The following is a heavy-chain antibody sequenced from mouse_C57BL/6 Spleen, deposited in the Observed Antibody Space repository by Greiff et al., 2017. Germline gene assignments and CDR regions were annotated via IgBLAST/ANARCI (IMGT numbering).Heavy chain of an antibody. V-gene: IGHV1-55*01. CDR2: IYPGSGST. D-gene: IGHD1-1*01. CDR1: GYTFTSYW. J-gene: IGHJ4*01. Sequence: VQLQQPGAELVKPGASVKMSCKASGYTFTSYWITWVKQRPGQGLEWIGDIYPGSGSTNYNEKFKSKATLTVDTSSRTAYMQLSSLTSEDSAVYYCARGPNYGGRSLYAMDYWGQGTSVTVSS. CDR3: ARGPNYGGRSLYAMDY.